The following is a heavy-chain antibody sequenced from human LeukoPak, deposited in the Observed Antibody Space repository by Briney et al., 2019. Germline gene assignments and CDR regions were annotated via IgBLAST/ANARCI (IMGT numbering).Heavy chain of an antibody. J-gene: IGHJ4*02. D-gene: IGHD1-26*01. V-gene: IGHV3-30-3*01. CDR1: GFTFSSYA. CDR3: ARGLLY. CDR2: ISYDGSNK. Sequence: PGGSLRLSCAASGFTFSSYAMHWVRQAPGKGLEWVAVISYDGSNKYYADSVKGRFTISRDNSKNTLYLQMNSLRAEDTAVYYCARGLLYWGQETLVTVSS.